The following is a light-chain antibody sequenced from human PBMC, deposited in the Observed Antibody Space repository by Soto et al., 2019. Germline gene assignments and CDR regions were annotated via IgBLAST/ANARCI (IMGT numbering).Light chain of an antibody. CDR1: SNDIGAYNY. V-gene: IGLV2-14*01. J-gene: IGLJ1*01. Sequence: QSALTQPASVSGSPGQSITISCTGTSNDIGAYNYVSWYQHHPGRAPKLIIYEVTNRPSGVSNRFSGSKSGNTASLTISGLRTEDEADYYCSSYTSSSTLYVFATGTQLTVL. CDR2: EVT. CDR3: SSYTSSSTLYV.